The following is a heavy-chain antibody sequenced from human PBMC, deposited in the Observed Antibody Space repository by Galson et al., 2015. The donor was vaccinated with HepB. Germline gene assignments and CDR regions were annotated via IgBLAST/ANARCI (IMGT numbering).Heavy chain of an antibody. V-gene: IGHV3-64D*06. CDR1: GFVFSTYA. CDR3: LKSYCTSNNCRNTFHS. J-gene: IGHJ4*02. D-gene: IGHD2-2*01. CDR2: INSNGQDT. Sequence: SLRLSCAASGFVFSTYAMYWVRQSPGTGLEYLAGINSNGQDTDYADSVKGRFIISRDNSNNTVYLLLTSLRPEDTAVYYCLKSYCTSNNCRNTFHSWGQGTPVTVSS.